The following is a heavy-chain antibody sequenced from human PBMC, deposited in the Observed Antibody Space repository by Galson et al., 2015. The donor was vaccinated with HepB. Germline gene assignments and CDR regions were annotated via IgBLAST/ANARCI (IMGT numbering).Heavy chain of an antibody. J-gene: IGHJ3*02. CDR1: GGSISSDY. D-gene: IGHD6-13*01. V-gene: IGHV4-59*01. Sequence: ETLSLTCTVSGGSISSDYWSWIRQPPGKGLEWIGYIYYSGSTNYNPSLKSRVTISVDTSKNQFSLKLSSVTAADTAVFYCARLRRSSSSGGFAFDIWGQGTMVTVSS. CDR2: IYYSGST. CDR3: ARLRRSSSSGGFAFDI.